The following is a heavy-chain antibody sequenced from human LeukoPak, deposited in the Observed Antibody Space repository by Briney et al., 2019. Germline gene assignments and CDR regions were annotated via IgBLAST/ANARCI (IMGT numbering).Heavy chain of an antibody. CDR2: IYYSGST. D-gene: IGHD6-6*01. J-gene: IGHJ4*02. V-gene: IGHV4-39*02. Sequence: SETLSLTCTVSGGSVSSSSYYWGWIRQPPGKGLEWIGSIYYSGSTYYNPSLKSRVTISVDTSKNQFSLKLSSVTAADTAVYYCARDIAARPFDHWGQGTLVTVSS. CDR1: GGSVSSSSYY. CDR3: ARDIAARPFDH.